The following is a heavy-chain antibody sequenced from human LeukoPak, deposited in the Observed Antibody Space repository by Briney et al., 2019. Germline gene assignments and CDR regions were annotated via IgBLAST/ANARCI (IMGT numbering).Heavy chain of an antibody. V-gene: IGHV1-69*05. CDR2: IIPIFGTA. CDR1: GGTFSSYA. Sequence: ASVKVSCKASGGTFSSYAISWVRQAPGQGLEWMGGIIPIFGTANYAQKFQGRVTMTTDESTSTAYMEPRSLRSEDTAVYYCARGSGGIGYDSSGYLGYFDYWGQGTLVTVSS. J-gene: IGHJ4*02. D-gene: IGHD3-22*01. CDR3: ARGSGGIGYDSSGYLGYFDY.